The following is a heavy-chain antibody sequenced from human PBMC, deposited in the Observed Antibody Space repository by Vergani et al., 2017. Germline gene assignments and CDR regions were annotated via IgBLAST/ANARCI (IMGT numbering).Heavy chain of an antibody. CDR1: GFTFSDYY. Sequence: QVQLVESGGGLVKPGGSLRLSCAASGFTFSDYYMSWIRQAPGKGRVWVSYISSSSSYTNYADSVKGRFTISRDNAKNSLYLQMNSLRAEDAAVYYCARSLESALGQYYYYGMDVWGKGTTVTVSS. D-gene: IGHD1-1*01. V-gene: IGHV3-11*05. J-gene: IGHJ6*04. CDR3: ARSLESALGQYYYYGMDV. CDR2: ISSSSSYT.